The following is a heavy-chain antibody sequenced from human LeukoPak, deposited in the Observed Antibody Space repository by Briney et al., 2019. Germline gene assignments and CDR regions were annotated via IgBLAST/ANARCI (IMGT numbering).Heavy chain of an antibody. V-gene: IGHV3-21*01. J-gene: IGHJ3*02. CDR2: ISSSSSYI. CDR3: ARVDIVGATRDAFDI. D-gene: IGHD1-26*01. Sequence: GGSLRLSCAASGFAFSSYSMNWVRQAPGKGLEWVSSISSSSSYIYYADSVKGRFTISRDNAKNSLYLQMNSLRAEDMAVYYCARVDIVGATRDAFDIWGQGTMVTVSS. CDR1: GFAFSSYS.